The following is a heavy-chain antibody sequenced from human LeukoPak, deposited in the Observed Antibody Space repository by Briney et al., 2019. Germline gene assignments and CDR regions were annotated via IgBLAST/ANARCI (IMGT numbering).Heavy chain of an antibody. CDR3: ARSGRGYEDAFDI. CDR1: GFTFSNYN. CDR2: ITSTSSYI. J-gene: IGHJ3*02. V-gene: IGHV3-21*01. Sequence: GGSLRLSCAASGFTFSNYNMNWVRQAPGKGLEWVSSITSTSSYIYYADSVKGRFTISRDNAKNSLYLQMNSLRAEDTAVYYCARSGRGYEDAFDIWGQGTMVTVSS. D-gene: IGHD5-12*01.